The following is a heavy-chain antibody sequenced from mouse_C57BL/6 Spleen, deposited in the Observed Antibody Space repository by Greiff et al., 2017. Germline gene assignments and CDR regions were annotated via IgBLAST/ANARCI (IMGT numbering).Heavy chain of an antibody. CDR2: IYPRSGNT. Sequence: VQLQQSGAELARPGASVKLSCKASGYTFPSYGISWVKQRPGQGLEWIGEIYPRSGNTYYNEKFKGKATLTADKSSSTAYMELRSLTSEDSAVYFCARSEGFAYWGQGTLVTVSA. J-gene: IGHJ3*01. CDR3: ARSEGFAY. CDR1: GYTFPSYG. V-gene: IGHV1-81*01.